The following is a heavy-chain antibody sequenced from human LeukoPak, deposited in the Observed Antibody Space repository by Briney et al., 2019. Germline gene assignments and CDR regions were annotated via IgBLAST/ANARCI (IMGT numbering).Heavy chain of an antibody. Sequence: GGSLRLSCAASGFTFGSYWMSWVRQAPGKGLEWVANIKQDGSEKYYVDSVKGRFTISRDNAKNSLYLQMNSLRAEDTAVYYCARDRGGLDYWGQGTLVTVSS. CDR2: IKQDGSEK. V-gene: IGHV3-7*01. J-gene: IGHJ4*02. CDR3: ARDRGGLDY. CDR1: GFTFGSYW. D-gene: IGHD1-26*01.